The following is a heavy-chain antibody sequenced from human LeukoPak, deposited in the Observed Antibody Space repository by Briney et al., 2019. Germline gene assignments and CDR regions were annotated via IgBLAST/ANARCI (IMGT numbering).Heavy chain of an antibody. CDR1: GYSFTNYW. V-gene: IGHV5-51*01. J-gene: IGHJ4*02. D-gene: IGHD6-19*01. Sequence: GESLKISCKGSGYSFTNYWIGWVRQMPGKGLEWMGIIYPDISDTRYSPPFQGQVTMSADKSISTAYLQWSSLQASDTAMYYCARNLDIAVAGYYFDYWGQGTLVTVSS. CDR2: IYPDISDT. CDR3: ARNLDIAVAGYYFDY.